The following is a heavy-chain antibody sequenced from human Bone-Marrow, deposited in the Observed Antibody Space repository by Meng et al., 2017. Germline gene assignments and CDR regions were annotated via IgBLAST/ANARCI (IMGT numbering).Heavy chain of an antibody. CDR3: TSRYYVADY. CDR2: IRSKAYGGTT. Sequence: GGSLRLSCTASGFTFGDYAMSWFRQAPGKGLEWVGFIRSKAYGGTTEYAASVKGRYTISRDDSNSIASLQMNSLKTEDTAVYYRTSRYYVADYWGQGTLVTVSS. J-gene: IGHJ4*02. D-gene: IGHD3-10*02. V-gene: IGHV3-49*03. CDR1: GFTFGDYA.